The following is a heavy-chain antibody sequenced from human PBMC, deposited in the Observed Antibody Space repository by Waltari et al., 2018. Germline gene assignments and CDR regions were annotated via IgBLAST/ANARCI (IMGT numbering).Heavy chain of an antibody. CDR3: ARDHRRHGSSWQDCFDI. CDR1: GASLRGPY. Sequence: QVQLQESGPGLVQPSATLSLPCKVSGASLRGPYWSWIRQPAVTGLEWIGRIFDSGASHPNPSLKNRVIMSFDSTENHFSLNLTSVPAAATAFYYCARDHRRHGSSWQDCFDIWGHGILFTVSS. D-gene: IGHD2-2*01. J-gene: IGHJ3*02. V-gene: IGHV4-4*07. CDR2: IFDSGAS.